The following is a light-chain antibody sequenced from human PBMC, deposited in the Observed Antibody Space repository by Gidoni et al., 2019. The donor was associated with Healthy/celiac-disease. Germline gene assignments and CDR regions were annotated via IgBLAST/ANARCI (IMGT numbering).Light chain of an antibody. V-gene: IGKV3-11*01. Sequence: EIVLTQSPATLSFSPGERATLSCRASQSVSSYLAWYQQKPGQAPRLLIYDASNRATGIPARFSGSGSGTDFTLTISSLEPEDFAVYYCQQRSNWWTFXQXTKVEIK. J-gene: IGKJ1*01. CDR2: DAS. CDR1: QSVSSY. CDR3: QQRSNWWT.